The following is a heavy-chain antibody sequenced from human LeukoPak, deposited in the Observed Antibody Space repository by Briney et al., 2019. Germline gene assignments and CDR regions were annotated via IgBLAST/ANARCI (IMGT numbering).Heavy chain of an antibody. J-gene: IGHJ4*02. V-gene: IGHV3-30*18. CDR1: GFTFSTYG. CDR2: MSSDGSNK. CDR3: AKGGSQGDCSAGTCYGDY. Sequence: GRSLRLSCAASGFTFSTYGMHWVRQAPGKGLEWVAVMSSDGSNKYCADSVKGRFTISRDNTKNTLFLQMNSLRIEDTAVYYCAKGGSQGDCSAGTCYGDYWGQGTLVTVSS. D-gene: IGHD2-15*01.